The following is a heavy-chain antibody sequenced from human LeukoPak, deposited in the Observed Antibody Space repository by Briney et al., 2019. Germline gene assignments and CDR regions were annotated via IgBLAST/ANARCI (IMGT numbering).Heavy chain of an antibody. V-gene: IGHV4-59*01. CDR3: ARGSDGYNSLDFDY. CDR1: GGSISSYY. Sequence: SETLSLTCTVSGGSISSYYWSWIQQPPGKGLEGIGYIYYSGSTNYNPSLKSRVTISVDTSKNQFSLKLSSVTAADTAVYYCARGSDGYNSLDFDYWGQGTLVTVSS. CDR2: IYYSGST. J-gene: IGHJ4*02. D-gene: IGHD5-24*01.